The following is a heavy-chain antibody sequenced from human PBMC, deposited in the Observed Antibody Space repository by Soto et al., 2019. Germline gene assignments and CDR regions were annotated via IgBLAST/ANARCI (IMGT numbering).Heavy chain of an antibody. V-gene: IGHV4-39*07. Sequence: SETLSLTCTDSGGSISSSSYYWGWIRQPPGKGLEWIGSIYYSGSTYYNPSLKSRVTISVDTSKNQFSLKLSSVTAADTAVYYCARDMATFPTQLAPSSFDYWGQGTLVTVSS. D-gene: IGHD1-1*01. CDR3: ARDMATFPTQLAPSSFDY. CDR1: GGSISSSSYY. J-gene: IGHJ4*02. CDR2: IYYSGST.